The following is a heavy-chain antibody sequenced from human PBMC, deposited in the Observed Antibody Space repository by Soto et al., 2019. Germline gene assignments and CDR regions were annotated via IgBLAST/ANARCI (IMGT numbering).Heavy chain of an antibody. CDR2: INHSGST. Sequence: PSETLSLTCAVYGGSFSGYYWSWIRQPPGKGLEWIGEINHSGSTNYNPSLKSRVTISVDTSKNQFSLKLSSVTAADTAVYYCARLMVRGVNPSYYYYGMDVWGQGTTVTV. V-gene: IGHV4-34*01. J-gene: IGHJ6*02. CDR1: GGSFSGYY. D-gene: IGHD3-10*01. CDR3: ARLMVRGVNPSYYYYGMDV.